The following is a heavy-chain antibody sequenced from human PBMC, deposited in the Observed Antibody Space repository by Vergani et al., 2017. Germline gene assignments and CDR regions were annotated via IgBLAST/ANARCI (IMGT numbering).Heavy chain of an antibody. CDR3: ARPDDGSGSYSYYYYYYGMDV. Sequence: QVQLVQSGAEVKKPGSSVKVSCKASGGTFSSYAISWVRQAPGQGLEWMGGIIPIFGTANYAQKFQGRVTITADESTSTAYMELSSLRSEDTAVYYCARPDDGSGSYSYYYYYYGMDVWGQGTTVTVSS. D-gene: IGHD3-10*01. CDR2: IIPIFGTA. CDR1: GGTFSSYA. J-gene: IGHJ6*02. V-gene: IGHV1-69*01.